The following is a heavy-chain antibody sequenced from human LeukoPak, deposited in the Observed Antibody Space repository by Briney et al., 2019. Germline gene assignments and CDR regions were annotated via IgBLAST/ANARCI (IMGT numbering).Heavy chain of an antibody. CDR1: GFTFSNYW. V-gene: IGHV3-74*01. CDR2: INGDGTNT. CDR3: ARDLDHFDANIRYDAFDI. J-gene: IGHJ3*02. Sequence: GGSLRLSCAASGFTFSNYWMHWVRQAPGKGLVWVSRINGDGTNTAYADSVKGRFTISRDNAKNSLYLQMNSLRAEDTAVYYCARDLDHFDANIRYDAFDIWGQGTMVTVYS. D-gene: IGHD4/OR15-4a*01.